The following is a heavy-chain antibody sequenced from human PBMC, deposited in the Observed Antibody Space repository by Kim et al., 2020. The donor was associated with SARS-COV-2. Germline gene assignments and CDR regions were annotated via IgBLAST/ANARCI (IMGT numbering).Heavy chain of an antibody. CDR3: VRDDEPETLNNWFDP. J-gene: IGHJ5*02. CDR1: GFTVLTSY. V-gene: IGHV3-53*01. Sequence: GGSLRLSCAASGFTVLTSYMSWVRQAPGKGLEWVSVIYTSGSTYYSDSVMGRFSISRDNSKNTIFLQMHSLRAEDTAMYYCVRDDEPETLNNWFDPWGRGTLVTVSS. CDR2: IYTSGST.